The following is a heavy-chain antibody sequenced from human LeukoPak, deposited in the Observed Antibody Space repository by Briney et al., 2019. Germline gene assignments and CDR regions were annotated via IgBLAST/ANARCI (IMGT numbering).Heavy chain of an antibody. V-gene: IGHV4-39*01. CDR2: IYYTRST. Sequence: SETLSLTCTVSGGSISSSSYYWGWIRQPPGKGLEWIGSIYYTRSTYYNPSLKSRVTISVDTSENQFSLKLTSVTAADTAVYYCARGVTMIVVVIHDWYFDLWGRGTLVTVSS. D-gene: IGHD3-22*01. J-gene: IGHJ2*01. CDR1: GGSISSSSYY. CDR3: ARGVTMIVVVIHDWYFDL.